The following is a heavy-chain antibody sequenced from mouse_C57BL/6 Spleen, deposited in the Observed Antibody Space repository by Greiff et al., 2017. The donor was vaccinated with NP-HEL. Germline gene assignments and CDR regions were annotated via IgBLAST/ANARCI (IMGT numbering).Heavy chain of an antibody. CDR2: INPYNGGT. Sequence: VQLQQSGPVLVKPGASVKMSCKASGYTFTDYYMNWVKQSHGKSLEWIGVINPYNGGTSYNQKFKGKATLTVDKSSCTAYMELNSLTSEDSAVYYCARGSTMVFFDYWGQGTTLTVSS. J-gene: IGHJ2*01. V-gene: IGHV1-19*01. CDR3: ARGSTMVFFDY. CDR1: GYTFTDYY. D-gene: IGHD2-2*01.